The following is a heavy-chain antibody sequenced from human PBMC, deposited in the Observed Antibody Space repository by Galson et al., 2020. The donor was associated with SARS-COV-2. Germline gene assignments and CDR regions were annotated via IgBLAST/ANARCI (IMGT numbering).Heavy chain of an antibody. Sequence: GESLKISCKGSGYGFANYWIGWVRQMPGKGLEWMGYIYPGDSDTRYSPSFQGRVTISADRSTNTAYLQWRSLKASDTAMYYCARRITLIRGVITEYYLDFWGQGTLVSVSS. CDR3: ARRITLIRGVITEYYLDF. V-gene: IGHV5-51*01. CDR1: GYGFANYW. CDR2: IYPGDSDT. J-gene: IGHJ4*02. D-gene: IGHD3-10*01.